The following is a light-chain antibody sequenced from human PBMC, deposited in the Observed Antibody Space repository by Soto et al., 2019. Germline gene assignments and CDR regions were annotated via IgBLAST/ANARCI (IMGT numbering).Light chain of an antibody. CDR1: SSDVGSYDF. CDR3: SSYSSSTVRYV. CDR2: EVS. V-gene: IGLV2-14*01. J-gene: IGLJ1*01. Sequence: QSVLTQPASVSGSPGQSITISCTGTSSDVGSYDFVSWYQQHPGKAPKLLIYEVSNRPSGVSARFSGSKSDNTASLTISGLQAADEAESFCSSYSSSTVRYVFGSGTKLTVL.